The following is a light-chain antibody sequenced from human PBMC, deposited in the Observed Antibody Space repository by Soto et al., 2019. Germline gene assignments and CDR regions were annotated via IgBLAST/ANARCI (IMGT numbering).Light chain of an antibody. Sequence: DIQMTQSTSSPSASVGDRVTITCRGSHGISSYLAWFQKKPGKAPKLLIYAASTLRSGVPSRFSGSGAGTEFTLTISSLQPEDFATYYCQQRKSYPLTFGGGTKVAIK. CDR2: AAS. CDR3: QQRKSYPLT. CDR1: HGISSY. J-gene: IGKJ4*01. V-gene: IGKV1-9*01.